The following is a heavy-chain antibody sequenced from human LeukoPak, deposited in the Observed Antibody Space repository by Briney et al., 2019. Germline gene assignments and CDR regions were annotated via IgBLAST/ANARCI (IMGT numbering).Heavy chain of an antibody. CDR2: ISYDGSNK. Sequence: GGSLRLSCAASGFTFSSYGMHWVRQAPGKGLEWVAVISYDGSNKYYADSVKGRFTISRDNSKNTLYLQMNSLRAEDTAVYYCARDRIGGEEYWGQGTLVTVSS. D-gene: IGHD3-16*01. V-gene: IGHV3-30*03. CDR3: ARDRIGGEEY. CDR1: GFTFSSYG. J-gene: IGHJ4*02.